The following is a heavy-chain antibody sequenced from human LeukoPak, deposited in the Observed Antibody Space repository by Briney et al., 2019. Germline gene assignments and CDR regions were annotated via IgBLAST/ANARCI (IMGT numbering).Heavy chain of an antibody. V-gene: IGHV3-30*04. D-gene: IGHD6-19*01. J-gene: IGHJ6*02. Sequence: PGRSLRLSCAASGFTFSSYAMHWVRQAPGKGLEWVAVISYDGSNKYYADSVKGRFTISRDNSENTLYLQMNSLRAEDTAVYYCAREGSSGWYPLYYYYGMDVWGQGTTVTVSS. CDR3: AREGSSGWYPLYYYYGMDV. CDR2: ISYDGSNK. CDR1: GFTFSSYA.